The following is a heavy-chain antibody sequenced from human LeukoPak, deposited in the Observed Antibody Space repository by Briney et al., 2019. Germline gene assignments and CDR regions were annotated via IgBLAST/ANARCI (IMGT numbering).Heavy chain of an antibody. D-gene: IGHD4-23*01. J-gene: IGHJ4*02. CDR3: AREDSWSGYGGNSDCFDY. V-gene: IGHV3-23*01. CDR1: GVTFSNYG. CDR2: ISGSGGST. Sequence: GGSLRLSCAASGVTFSNYGMNWVRQAPGKGLEWVSAISGSGGSTYYADSVKGRFTISRDNSKSTLYLQMNSLRAEDTAVYYCAREDSWSGYGGNSDCFDYWGQGTLVTVSS.